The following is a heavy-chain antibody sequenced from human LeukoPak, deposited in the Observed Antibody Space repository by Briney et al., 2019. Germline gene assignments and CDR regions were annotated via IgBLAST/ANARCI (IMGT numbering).Heavy chain of an antibody. CDR1: GGSISSSSYY. J-gene: IGHJ4*02. V-gene: IGHV4-39*07. CDR3: ARGYGSGSYWVY. CDR2: IYYSGST. Sequence: TSETLSLTCTVSGGSISSSSYYWGWIRQPPGKGLEWIGSIYYSGSTYYNPSLKSRVTISVDASKNQFSLKLNSVTAADTAVYYCARGYGSGSYWVYWGQGTLVTVSS. D-gene: IGHD3-10*01.